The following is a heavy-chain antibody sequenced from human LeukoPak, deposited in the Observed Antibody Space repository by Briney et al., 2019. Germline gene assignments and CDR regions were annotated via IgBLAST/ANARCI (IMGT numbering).Heavy chain of an antibody. D-gene: IGHD6-6*01. CDR1: GFTVSSNY. J-gene: IGHJ4*02. CDR3: AFRIAARPINFDY. V-gene: IGHV3-53*01. CDR2: IYSGGST. Sequence: GGSLRLSCAASGFTVSSNYMSWVRQAPGKGLEWVSVIYSGGSTYYADSVKGRFTISGDNSKNTLYLQMNSLRAEDTAVYYCAFRIAARPINFDYWGQGTLVTVSS.